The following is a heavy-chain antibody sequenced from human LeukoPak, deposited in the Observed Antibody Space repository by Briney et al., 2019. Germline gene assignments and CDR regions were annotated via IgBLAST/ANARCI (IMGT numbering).Heavy chain of an antibody. Sequence: GASVKVSCKASGYTFTSYGISWVRQAPGQGLEWMGWINPNSGGTNYAQKFQGRVTMTRDTSISTAYMELSRLRSDDTAVYYCASPRGAYAFDIWGQGTMVTVSS. CDR1: GYTFTSYG. D-gene: IGHD3-10*01. CDR3: ASPRGAYAFDI. J-gene: IGHJ3*02. V-gene: IGHV1-2*02. CDR2: INPNSGGT.